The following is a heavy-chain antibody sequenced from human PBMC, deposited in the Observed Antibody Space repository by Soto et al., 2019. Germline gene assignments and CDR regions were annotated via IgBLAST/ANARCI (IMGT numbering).Heavy chain of an antibody. Sequence: QVYLQESGPGLVKPSQTLTLTCTVSGGSIRSAGYYWTWIRQHPGMGLEWIGHIQYSGSTRYNPAPKSRVAISIDTPKDHSSLTITPVAAADPAVFYCVRAFEPRDGYSSAWIFDSWGQGTLVSVSS. J-gene: IGHJ4*02. CDR2: IQYSGST. V-gene: IGHV4-31*03. CDR1: GGSIRSAGYY. D-gene: IGHD4-4*01. CDR3: VRAFEPRDGYSSAWIFDS.